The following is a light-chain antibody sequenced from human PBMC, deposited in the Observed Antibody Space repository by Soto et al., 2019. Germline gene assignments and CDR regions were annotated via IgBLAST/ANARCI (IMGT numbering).Light chain of an antibody. CDR2: GAS. CDR3: HQYNNWPRT. J-gene: IGKJ1*01. CDR1: QSVNSN. Sequence: LVMTQSPATLSVSPGERATLSCRASQSVNSNLAWYQQRPGQAPRLLIYGASTRATGVPARFSGSGSGTEFTLTISSLQSEDFAVYYCHQYNNWPRTFGQGTKVDIK. V-gene: IGKV3-15*01.